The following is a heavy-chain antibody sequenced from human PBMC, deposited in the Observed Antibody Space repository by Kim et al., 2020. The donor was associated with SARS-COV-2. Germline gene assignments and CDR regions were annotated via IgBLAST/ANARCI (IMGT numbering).Heavy chain of an antibody. CDR1: GFTFSSYW. CDR3: ARSYYDTSGYWCYFDY. V-gene: IGHV3-7*01. J-gene: IGHJ4*03. D-gene: IGHD3-22*01. Sequence: GSLRLSCAASGFTFSSYWMTWVLQAPGKGLECVAIINQDGSDKYYVDSLKGRFTISRDNAKNSLYLQMNSLRAEDTAVYYCARSYYDTSGYWCYFDYWG. CDR2: INQDGSDK.